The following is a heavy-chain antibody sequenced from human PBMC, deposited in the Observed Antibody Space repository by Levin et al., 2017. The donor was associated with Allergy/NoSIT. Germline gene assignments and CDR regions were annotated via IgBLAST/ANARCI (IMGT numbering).Heavy chain of an antibody. CDR2: IYSGGST. D-gene: IGHD6-19*01. V-gene: IGHV3-53*01. CDR3: AREGYSSGWALDY. Sequence: GGSLRLSCAASGFTVSSNYMSWVRQAPGKGLEWVSVIYSGGSTYYADSVKGRFTISRDNSKNTLYLQMNSLRAEDTAVYYCAREGYSSGWALDYWGQGTLVTVSS. CDR1: GFTVSSNY. J-gene: IGHJ4*02.